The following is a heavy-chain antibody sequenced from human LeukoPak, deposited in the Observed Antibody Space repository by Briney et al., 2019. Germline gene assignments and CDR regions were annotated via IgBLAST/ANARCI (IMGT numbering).Heavy chain of an antibody. Sequence: GGSLRLSCAASGFTFSSYAMHWVRQAPGKGLEWVAVISYDGSNKYYADSVKGRFTISRDNSKNTLYLQMKSLRAEDTAVYYCARGGLYDILTGYSYYFDYWGQGTLVTVSS. D-gene: IGHD3-9*01. CDR1: GFTFSSYA. CDR3: ARGGLYDILTGYSYYFDY. CDR2: ISYDGSNK. J-gene: IGHJ4*02. V-gene: IGHV3-30*04.